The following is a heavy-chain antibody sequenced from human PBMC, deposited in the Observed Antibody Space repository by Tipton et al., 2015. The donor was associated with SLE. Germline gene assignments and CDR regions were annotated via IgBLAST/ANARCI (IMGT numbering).Heavy chain of an antibody. CDR2: IPSSGYT. CDR3: ARDGLRGIGKFFDY. V-gene: IGHV3-69-1*01. CDR1: GFTFSNYH. J-gene: IGHJ4*02. Sequence: SLRLSCAASGFTFSNYHMTWVRQAPGKGLEWVSSIPSSGYTYYADSVQGRFTISRDNAKNSLFLQMNSLSPEDTAVYFCARDGLRGIGKFFDYWGQGTLVTVSS. D-gene: IGHD3/OR15-3a*01.